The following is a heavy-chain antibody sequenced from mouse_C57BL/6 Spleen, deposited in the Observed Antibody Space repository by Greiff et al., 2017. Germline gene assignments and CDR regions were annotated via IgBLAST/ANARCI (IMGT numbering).Heavy chain of an antibody. J-gene: IGHJ4*01. D-gene: IGHD2-5*01. Sequence: EVKLQQSGPELVKPGASVKISCKASGYTFTDYYMNWVKQSHGKSLEWIGDINPNNGGTSYNQKFKGKATLTVDKSSSTAYMELRSLTSEDSAVYYCAHSNLYYYAMDYWGQGTSVTVSS. V-gene: IGHV1-26*01. CDR3: AHSNLYYYAMDY. CDR2: INPNNGGT. CDR1: GYTFTDYY.